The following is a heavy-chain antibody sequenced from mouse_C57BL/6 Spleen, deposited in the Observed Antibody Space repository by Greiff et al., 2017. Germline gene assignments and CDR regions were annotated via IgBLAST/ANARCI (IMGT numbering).Heavy chain of an antibody. D-gene: IGHD4-1*01. CDR3: ARSLLANWDRDY. V-gene: IGHV1-72*01. CDR1: GYTFTSYW. Sequence: QVQLHHRFSYLFNPWASVKLSCKASGYTFTSYWMHWVKQRPGRGLEWIGRIDPNSGGTKYNEKFKSKATLTVDKPSSTAYMQLSSLTSEDSAVYYCARSLLANWDRDYWGQGTTLTVSS. CDR2: IDPNSGGT. J-gene: IGHJ2*01.